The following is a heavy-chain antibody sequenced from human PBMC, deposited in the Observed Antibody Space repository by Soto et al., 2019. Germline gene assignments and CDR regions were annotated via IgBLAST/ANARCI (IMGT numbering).Heavy chain of an antibody. Sequence: SETLSLTCTAYGESFNGYYWSWIRQPPGKGLEWIGEIHHSGSTNYNPSLKSRVTFSIDTSKRQFSLKVRSVTAADTAVYYCARGKRGSSWYRGEEKYYYYGMDVWGQGTLVTVSS. CDR1: GESFNGYY. V-gene: IGHV4-34*01. CDR2: IHHSGST. J-gene: IGHJ6*02. D-gene: IGHD6-13*01. CDR3: ARGKRGSSWYRGEEKYYYYGMDV.